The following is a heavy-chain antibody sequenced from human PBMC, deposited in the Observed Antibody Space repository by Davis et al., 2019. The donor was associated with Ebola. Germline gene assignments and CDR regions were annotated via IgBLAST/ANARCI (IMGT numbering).Heavy chain of an antibody. V-gene: IGHV1-69*04. CDR3: ASGPWVYTTRRGLTLDN. Sequence: SVKVSCKASGDTFSNYGINWVRQAPGQGLEWMGRIIPMVYTTNYARKFQDRVTMSADKSTSTVYMELGSLRSGDTAVYYCASGPWVYTTRRGLTLDNWGQGTQVTVSS. J-gene: IGHJ4*02. CDR1: GDTFSNYG. D-gene: IGHD2-8*01. CDR2: IIPMVYTT.